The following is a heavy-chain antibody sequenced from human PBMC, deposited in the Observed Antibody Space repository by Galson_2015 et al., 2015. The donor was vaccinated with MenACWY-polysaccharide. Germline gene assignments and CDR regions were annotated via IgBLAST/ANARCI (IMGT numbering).Heavy chain of an antibody. J-gene: IGHJ5*01. CDR3: ARDRGGWFGY. CDR1: GYTFTTYA. D-gene: IGHD3-10*01. CDR2: INAGNGNT. Sequence: SVKVSCKASGYTFTTYAMHWVRQASGQRLEWMGWINAGNGNTKYSQKFQGRVTITWDTSASTAYMELSSLRSEDTAVYYCARDRGGWFGYWGQGTLVTVSS. V-gene: IGHV1-3*01.